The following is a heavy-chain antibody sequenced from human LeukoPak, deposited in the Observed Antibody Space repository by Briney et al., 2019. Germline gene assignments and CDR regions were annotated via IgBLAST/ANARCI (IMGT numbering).Heavy chain of an antibody. Sequence: GGSLRLSCVASGFTFSSYVMNWVRQAPGKGLEWVSTITGSGDNTHHADSVKGRFTISRDNSINTLYLQTNSLRAEDTAIYYCAKDGNYFNFDSWGQGTLVTVSS. J-gene: IGHJ4*02. D-gene: IGHD1-26*01. CDR1: GFTFSSYV. V-gene: IGHV3-23*01. CDR3: AKDGNYFNFDS. CDR2: ITGSGDNT.